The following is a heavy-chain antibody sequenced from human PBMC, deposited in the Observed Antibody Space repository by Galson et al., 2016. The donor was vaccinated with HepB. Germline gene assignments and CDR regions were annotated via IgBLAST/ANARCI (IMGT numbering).Heavy chain of an antibody. CDR2: ISDDGSHI. CDR1: GFIFSNYA. CDR3: ARDDGNMARGLKGYFDF. D-gene: IGHD3-10*01. V-gene: IGHV3-30*04. Sequence: SLRLSCAASGFIFSNYAMHWVRQAPGKGLEWLTLISDDGSHIDYSDSVKGRFTISRDNSKNTLYLQMTSLGAEDSALFYCARDDGNMARGLKGYFDFWGPGTVVTVSS. J-gene: IGHJ4*02.